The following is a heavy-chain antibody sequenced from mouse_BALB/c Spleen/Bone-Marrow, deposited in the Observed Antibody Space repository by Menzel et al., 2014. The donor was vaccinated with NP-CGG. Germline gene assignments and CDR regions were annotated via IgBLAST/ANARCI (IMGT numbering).Heavy chain of an antibody. CDR2: SRNKAKDYTT. CDR3: ARDVGYGNYFSH. CDR1: GFTFSAFY. Sequence: EVQGVESGGGLVQPGGSLRLSCATSGFTFSAFYMEWVRQPPGKRLEWIAASRNKAKDYTTEYSASVKGRFIVSRDTSQSILYLQMNALRAEDTAIYYCARDVGYGNYFSHWGQGTLVTVSA. J-gene: IGHJ3*01. V-gene: IGHV7-1*02. D-gene: IGHD2-10*02.